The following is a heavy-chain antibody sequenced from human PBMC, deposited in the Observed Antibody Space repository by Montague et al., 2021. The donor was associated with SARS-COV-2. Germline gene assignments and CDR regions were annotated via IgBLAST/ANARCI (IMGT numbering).Heavy chain of an antibody. V-gene: IGHV3-30*03. D-gene: IGHD1-26*01. CDR3: ARVSRVGATYVYHGMDV. Sequence: SLRLSCAASGFPLNTRAMHWVRQAPGKGLEWVAVTSFDEKKKYYAAPAKGPVTLSRDNAKNTLYLQMNSLTVDDTAMYYRARVSRVGATYVYHGMDVWGRGTTVTVSS. J-gene: IGHJ6*02. CDR2: TSFDEKKK. CDR1: GFPLNTRA.